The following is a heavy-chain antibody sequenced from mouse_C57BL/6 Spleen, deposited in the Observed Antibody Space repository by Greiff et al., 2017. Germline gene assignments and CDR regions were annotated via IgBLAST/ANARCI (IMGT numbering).Heavy chain of an antibody. CDR3: AKLEWLPYYAMDD. V-gene: IGHV1-80*01. J-gene: IGHJ4*01. Sequence: VQLQESGAELVKPGASVKISCKASGYAFSSYWMTWVKQRPGKGLEWIGQIYTGDGDTNYNGQFKGKATLTADKASSTAYMQLSSLTSEDSAVYCCAKLEWLPYYAMDDWGQGTSVTVSS. D-gene: IGHD2-2*01. CDR1: GYAFSSYW. CDR2: IYTGDGDT.